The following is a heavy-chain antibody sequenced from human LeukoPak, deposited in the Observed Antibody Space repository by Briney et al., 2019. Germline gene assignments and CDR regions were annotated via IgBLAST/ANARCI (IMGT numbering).Heavy chain of an antibody. J-gene: IGHJ5*02. CDR2: IIPIFGTA. CDR3: ARDTEAYYYDSSGYYFNWFDP. CDR1: GGTFSSYA. V-gene: IGHV1-69*13. D-gene: IGHD3-22*01. Sequence: ASVKVSCKASGGTFSSYAISWVRQAPGQGLEWMGGIIPIFGTANYAQKFQGRVTITADESTSTAYMELSSLRSEDTAVYYCARDTEAYYYDSSGYYFNWFDPWGQGTLVTVSS.